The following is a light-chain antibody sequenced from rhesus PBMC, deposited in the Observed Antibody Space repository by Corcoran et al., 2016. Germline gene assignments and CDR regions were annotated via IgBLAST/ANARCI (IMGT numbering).Light chain of an antibody. CDR3: QQDYSWPPT. Sequence: EIVMTQSPATLSLSPGERATLSCRASQSVSSSLAWYQQKPGQAPKLLIYGASSRATGIPDRFSGSGSGTEFTLTISSLEPEDVGVYYCQQDYSWPPTFGGGTKVDLK. CDR2: GAS. J-gene: IGKJ4*01. CDR1: QSVSSS. V-gene: IGKV3-42*01.